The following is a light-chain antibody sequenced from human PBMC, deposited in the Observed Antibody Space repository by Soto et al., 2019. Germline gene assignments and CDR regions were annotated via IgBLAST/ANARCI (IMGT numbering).Light chain of an antibody. Sequence: EIVLTQSPATLSLSPGERATLSCRASQSVRNYLAWYQQKYGQAPRLLIYDASNRATGIPARFSGSGSGTDFTITISSLEPEDFAVYYCQQRSNWPLISFGQGTRLEIK. CDR2: DAS. CDR1: QSVRNY. J-gene: IGKJ5*01. V-gene: IGKV3-11*01. CDR3: QQRSNWPLIS.